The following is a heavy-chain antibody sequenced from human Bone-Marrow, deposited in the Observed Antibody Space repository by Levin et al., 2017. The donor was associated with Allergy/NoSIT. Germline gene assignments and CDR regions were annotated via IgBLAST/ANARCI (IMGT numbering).Heavy chain of an antibody. D-gene: IGHD5-12*01. CDR2: ISGDGSST. V-gene: IGHV3-74*01. Sequence: GESLKISCVTSGFTISGYWMHWVRQAPGKGLEWVARISGDGSSTSYADSVKDRFTISRDNAKNTLYLQVNSLRPEDTAVYCCARGNSGYGFFDYWGQGTLVTVSS. J-gene: IGHJ4*02. CDR1: GFTISGYW. CDR3: ARGNSGYGFFDY.